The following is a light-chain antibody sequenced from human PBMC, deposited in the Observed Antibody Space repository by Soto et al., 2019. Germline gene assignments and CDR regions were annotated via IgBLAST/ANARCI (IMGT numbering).Light chain of an antibody. V-gene: IGLV1-44*01. CDR1: NSNIGDNT. CDR2: TNN. CDR3: ASWDDRLNGVV. J-gene: IGLJ2*01. Sequence: QSVLTQPPSASGTPGQRITISCSGSNSNIGDNTVNWFQQLPGLAPRLLISTNNQRPSGVPDRFSASKSGTSGSLAISELQSGDEADYYCASWDDRLNGVVFGGGTKLTVL.